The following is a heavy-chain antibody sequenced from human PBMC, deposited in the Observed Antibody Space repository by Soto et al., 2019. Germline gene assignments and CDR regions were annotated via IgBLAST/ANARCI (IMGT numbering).Heavy chain of an antibody. D-gene: IGHD1-26*01. Sequence: QVQLVQSGAEVKKPGSSVKVSCKASGGTFSRYSINWVRQAPGQGLEWMGEIIPIFGTANYAQKFQGRVTITADESTSTAYMELSSLRSEYTAVYYCARDGGRHSGGIDYWGQGTLVTVSS. CDR2: IIPIFGTA. CDR1: GGTFSRYS. V-gene: IGHV1-69*01. J-gene: IGHJ4*02. CDR3: ARDGGRHSGGIDY.